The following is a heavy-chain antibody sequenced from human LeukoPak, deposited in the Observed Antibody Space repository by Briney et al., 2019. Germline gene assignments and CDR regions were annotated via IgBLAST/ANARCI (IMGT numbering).Heavy chain of an antibody. CDR3: ARDRVVSGRFGEVAS. CDR2: ISSSSTYI. D-gene: IGHD3-10*01. V-gene: IGHV3-21*01. CDR1: GFTFSSYS. J-gene: IGHJ5*01. Sequence: GGSLRLSCAASGFTFSSYSVNWVRQAPGKGLEGVAFISSSSTYIYYADSVKGRFTISRDDAKNSLYLQRSSLRAYATAVDYCARDRVVSGRFGEVASWGQGTLVTVSS.